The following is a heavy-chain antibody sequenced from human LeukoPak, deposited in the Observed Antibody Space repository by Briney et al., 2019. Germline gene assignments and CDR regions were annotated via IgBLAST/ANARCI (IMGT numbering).Heavy chain of an antibody. Sequence: SETLSLTCAVYGGSFSGYYWSWIRQPPGKGLEWIGEINHSGSTNYNPSLKSRVTISVDTSKNQISLKLSSVTAADTAVYYCARGPTYYYDSSGYYDWGQGTLVTVSS. CDR1: GGSFSGYY. V-gene: IGHV4-34*01. CDR3: ARGPTYYYDSSGYYD. CDR2: INHSGST. J-gene: IGHJ4*02. D-gene: IGHD3-22*01.